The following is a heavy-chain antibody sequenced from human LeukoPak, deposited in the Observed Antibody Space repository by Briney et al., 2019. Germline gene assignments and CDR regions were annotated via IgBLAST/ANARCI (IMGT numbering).Heavy chain of an antibody. CDR3: AKGPPRSILTGSPWFDP. J-gene: IGHJ5*02. CDR2: ISGSGGST. CDR1: GFTFSSYA. D-gene: IGHD3-9*01. Sequence: GGSLRLSCAASGFTFSSYAMSWVRQAPGKGLEWVSAISGSGGSTYYADSVKGRFTISRDNSKNTLYLQMNSLRAEDTAVYYCAKGPPRSILTGSPWFDPWGQGTLVTVSS. V-gene: IGHV3-23*01.